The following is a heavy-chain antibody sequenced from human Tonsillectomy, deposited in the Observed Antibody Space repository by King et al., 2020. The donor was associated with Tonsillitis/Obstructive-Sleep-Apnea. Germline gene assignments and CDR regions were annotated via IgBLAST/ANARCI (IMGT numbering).Heavy chain of an antibody. Sequence: QLVQSGGGLVQPGGSLRLSCAASGFTFSSYEMNWVRQAPGKGLEWVSYISSSGSTIYYADSVKGRFTISRDNAKNSLYLQMNSLRAEDTAVYYCARGPHQDDSIGKAFVIWGQGTMVTVSS. V-gene: IGHV3-48*03. D-gene: IGHD3-22*01. CDR2: ISSSGSTI. CDR1: GFTFSSYE. J-gene: IGHJ3*02. CDR3: ARGPHQDDSIGKAFVI.